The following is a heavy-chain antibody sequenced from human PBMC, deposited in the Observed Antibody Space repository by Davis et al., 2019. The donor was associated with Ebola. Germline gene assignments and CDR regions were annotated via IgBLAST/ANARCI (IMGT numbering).Heavy chain of an antibody. D-gene: IGHD1-26*01. CDR2: IYSGGST. CDR1: GFTVSSNY. CDR3: ARVSGSQVY. J-gene: IGHJ4*02. V-gene: IGHV3-53*01. Sequence: GESLKISCAASGFTVSSNYMSWVRQAPGKGLEWVSVIYSGGSTYYADSVKGRFTISRDNSKNTLYLQMNSLRAEDTAVYYCARVSGSQVYWGQGTLVTVSS.